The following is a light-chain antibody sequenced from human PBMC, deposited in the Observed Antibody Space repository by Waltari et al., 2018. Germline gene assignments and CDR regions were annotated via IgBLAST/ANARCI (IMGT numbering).Light chain of an antibody. CDR1: SSNIGAGHD. CDR2: GNN. Sequence: QSVLTQPPSVSGAPGQRVTISCTGSSSNIGAGHDVHWYQVFPGTAPKLLIYGNNNRPSGVPDRFSGSKSGTSATLTISGTQPVDEAGYYCQTWDTNTAVFGTGTTVNVL. CDR3: QTWDTNTAV. V-gene: IGLV1-40*01. J-gene: IGLJ1*01.